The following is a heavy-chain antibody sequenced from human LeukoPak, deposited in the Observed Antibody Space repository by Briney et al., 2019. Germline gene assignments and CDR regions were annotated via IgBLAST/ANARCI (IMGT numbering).Heavy chain of an antibody. CDR1: GYTFTSYD. Sequence: ASVKVSCKASGYTFTSYDISWVRQAPGQGLEWMGWISAYNGNTNYAQKLQGRVTMTTDTSTSTAYMELRSLRSDDTAVYYCAREPWYSSGRSNYFDYWGQGTLVTVSS. CDR2: ISAYNGNT. CDR3: AREPWYSSGRSNYFDY. J-gene: IGHJ4*02. D-gene: IGHD6-19*01. V-gene: IGHV1-18*01.